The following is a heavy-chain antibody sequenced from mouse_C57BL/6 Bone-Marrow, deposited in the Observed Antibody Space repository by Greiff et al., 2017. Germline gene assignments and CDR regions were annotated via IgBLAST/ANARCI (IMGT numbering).Heavy chain of an antibody. CDR3: TRWGYSLYFDY. Sequence: VQLQESGAELVRPGASVTLSCKASGYTFTDYEMHWVKQTPVHGLEWIGAIDPETGGTAYNQKFKGKAILTADKSSSTAYMELRSLTAEDSAVYYCTRWGYSLYFDYWGQGTTLTVSS. D-gene: IGHD2-12*01. J-gene: IGHJ2*01. CDR1: GYTFTDYE. CDR2: IDPETGGT. V-gene: IGHV1-15*01.